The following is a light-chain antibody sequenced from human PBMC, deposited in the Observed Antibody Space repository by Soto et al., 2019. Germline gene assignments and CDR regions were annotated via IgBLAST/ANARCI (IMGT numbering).Light chain of an antibody. J-gene: IGKJ1*01. CDR1: QNVVTN. Sequence: TQSPATLSVSPGERATLSCRASQNVVTNLAEHQQIPGQAPRLLIYGASTRATGTPARCSGSGSGNEFTLTISSAQADDFAVYYIQQDRNRWTFGQGTKVEI. V-gene: IGKV3D-15*01. CDR2: GAS. CDR3: QQDRNRWT.